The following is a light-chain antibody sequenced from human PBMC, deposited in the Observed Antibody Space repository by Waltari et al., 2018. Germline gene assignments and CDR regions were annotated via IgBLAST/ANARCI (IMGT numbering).Light chain of an antibody. CDR1: SSDVGGYNY. CDR3: SSYTSSSTL. J-gene: IGLJ2*01. CDR2: DVN. V-gene: IGLV2-14*03. Sequence: QSALTQPASVSGSPGQSITISCTGTSSDVGGYNYVSWYQQHPDKAPKLMIYDVNKLASGVSNRFSCSNSGNTASLTISGLQADDEADYYCSSYTSSSTLFGGGTKLTVL.